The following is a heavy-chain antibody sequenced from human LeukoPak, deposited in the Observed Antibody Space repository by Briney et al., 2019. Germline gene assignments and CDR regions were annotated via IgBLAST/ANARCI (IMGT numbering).Heavy chain of an antibody. D-gene: IGHD5-18*01. V-gene: IGHV4-59*08. CDR3: ARRAPYSYEWSTLDY. J-gene: IGHJ4*02. CDR1: GGSISSYY. Sequence: SGTLSLTCTVSGGSISSYYWSWIRQPPGKGLEWIGYIYYSGSTNYNPSLKSRVTISVDTSKNQFSLKLSSVTAADTAVYYCARRAPYSYEWSTLDYWGQGTLVTVSS. CDR2: IYYSGST.